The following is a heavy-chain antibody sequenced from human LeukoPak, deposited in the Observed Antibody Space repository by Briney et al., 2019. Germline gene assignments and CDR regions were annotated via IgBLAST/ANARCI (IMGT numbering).Heavy chain of an antibody. Sequence: PGGSLRLSCAASGFTFSKYGIHWVRQAPGKGLEWVAFIQYDGSNKYYADSVKGRFTVSRDNSKNTLYLQMNSLRAEDTAVYYCAKAWPDTYYYDSTGYYYLDYWGQGTLVTVSS. CDR1: GFTFSKYG. D-gene: IGHD3-22*01. CDR3: AKAWPDTYYYDSTGYYYLDY. V-gene: IGHV3-30*02. CDR2: IQYDGSNK. J-gene: IGHJ4*02.